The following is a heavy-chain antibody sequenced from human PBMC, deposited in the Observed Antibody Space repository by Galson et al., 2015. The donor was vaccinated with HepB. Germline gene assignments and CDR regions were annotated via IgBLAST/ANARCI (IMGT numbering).Heavy chain of an antibody. CDR3: ARVGASGSDFDY. J-gene: IGHJ4*02. CDR2: ITPNSGAT. Sequence: SVKVSCKASGYTFSGYYMHWVRQAPGQGLEWMGRITPNSGATNSAQKFQGRVTLTRDTSIRTVYMELSRLRSDDTAVYFCARVGASGSDFDYWGQGTLVTVSS. V-gene: IGHV1-2*06. CDR1: GYTFSGYY. D-gene: IGHD3-10*01.